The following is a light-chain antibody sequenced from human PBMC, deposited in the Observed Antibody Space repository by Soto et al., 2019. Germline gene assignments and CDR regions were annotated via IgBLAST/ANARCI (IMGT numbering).Light chain of an antibody. V-gene: IGKV1-27*01. Sequence: DIQMTQSPSSLSASVGDRVTITCRASQGISNYLAWYQQKPRKVPKLLIYAASTLQSGVPSRFSGSGSGTDFTLTISSLQPEDVATYYCQKYNSALSITFGQGTRLEIK. CDR3: QKYNSALSIT. CDR1: QGISNY. CDR2: AAS. J-gene: IGKJ5*01.